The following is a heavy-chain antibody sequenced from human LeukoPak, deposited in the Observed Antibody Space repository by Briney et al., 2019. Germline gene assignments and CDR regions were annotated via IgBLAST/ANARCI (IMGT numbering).Heavy chain of an antibody. D-gene: IGHD6-19*01. CDR3: ARHGIGAVPAEYVDY. CDR1: GVSISSYY. CDR2: IFYIGST. J-gene: IGHJ4*02. V-gene: IGHV4-59*08. Sequence: SETLSLTCTVSGVSISSYYWSWIRQSPGKGLEWIGYIFYIGSTNYNPSLKSRVTISVDTSKNQFSLKLSSVTAADTAVYFCARHGIGAVPAEYVDYWGQGTLVTVSS.